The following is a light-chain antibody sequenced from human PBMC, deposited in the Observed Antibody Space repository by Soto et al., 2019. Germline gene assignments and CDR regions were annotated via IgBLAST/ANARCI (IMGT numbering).Light chain of an antibody. CDR2: SDN. CDR3: ATWDDSLNGRV. V-gene: IGLV1-44*01. CDR1: SSNIGGNI. J-gene: IGLJ2*01. Sequence: QSVLTQPPSASGTPGQRVTISCSGSSSNIGGNIVNWYHQLPGTAPKLLIYSDNQRPSGVPDRFSGSKSGTSASLAISGLQSEDEGDYYCATWDDSLNGRVFGGGTKVTVL.